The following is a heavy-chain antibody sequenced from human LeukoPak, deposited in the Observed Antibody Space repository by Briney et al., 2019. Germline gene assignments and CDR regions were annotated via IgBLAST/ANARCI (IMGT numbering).Heavy chain of an antibody. D-gene: IGHD5-18*01. J-gene: IGHJ4*02. CDR2: INHSGST. V-gene: IGHV4-34*01. CDR1: GGSFSGYY. Sequence: SETLSLTCAVYGGSFSGYYWSWIRQPPGKGLEWIGEINHSGSTNYNPSLKSRVTISVDMSKDQFSLKLSSVTAADTAVYYCARVGTAMAIDYWGQGTLVTVSS. CDR3: ARVGTAMAIDY.